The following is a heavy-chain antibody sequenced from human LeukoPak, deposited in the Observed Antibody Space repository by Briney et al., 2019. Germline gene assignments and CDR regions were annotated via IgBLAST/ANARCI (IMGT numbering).Heavy chain of an antibody. D-gene: IGHD2-15*01. Sequence: GGSLRLSCAASGFTFSGSTMHWVRQASGKGLEWIGRIRSKAHSYASAYSASVKGRFTISRDDSKNTAYLQMNSLKTEDTAVYYCTRSPAVDRGGDCWGQGTLVIVSS. V-gene: IGHV3-73*01. CDR3: TRSPAVDRGGDC. CDR2: IRSKAHSYAS. J-gene: IGHJ4*02. CDR1: GFTFSGST.